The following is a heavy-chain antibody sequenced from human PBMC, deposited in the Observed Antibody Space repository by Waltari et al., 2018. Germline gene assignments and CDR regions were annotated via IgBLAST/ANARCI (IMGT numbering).Heavy chain of an antibody. CDR2: ISHGGDRT. CDR1: GFTFSNFA. V-gene: IGHV3-23*01. Sequence: EVQLLESGGDLVQPGGSLRLSCTASGFTFSNFAMSWVRQAPGKGLGWVSRISHGGDRTYYADSVNGRFSVSKDNFKNTVYLQMNSLRVEDTAVYYCAQGGFGYWGQGTLVTVSS. CDR3: AQGGFGY. D-gene: IGHD3-10*01. J-gene: IGHJ4*02.